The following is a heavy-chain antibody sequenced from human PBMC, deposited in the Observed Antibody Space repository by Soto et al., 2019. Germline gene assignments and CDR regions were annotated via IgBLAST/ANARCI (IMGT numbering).Heavy chain of an antibody. D-gene: IGHD3-16*01. V-gene: IGHV4-39*07. Sequence: SETLSLTCTVSGGSISSSSYYWGWIRQPAGKGLEWIGKIYYSGSTNYNPSLKSRVTISVDTSKNQFSLKLSSVTAADTAVYYCARGRGVMITFGGVLYYYYYYMDVWGKGTTVTVSS. CDR2: IYYSGST. J-gene: IGHJ6*03. CDR3: ARGRGVMITFGGVLYYYYYYMDV. CDR1: GGSISSSSYY.